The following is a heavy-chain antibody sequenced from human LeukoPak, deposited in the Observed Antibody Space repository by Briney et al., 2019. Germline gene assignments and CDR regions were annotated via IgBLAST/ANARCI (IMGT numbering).Heavy chain of an antibody. CDR3: ARDRIDLRYCSGGSCYLDY. Sequence: TGGSLKLSCAASGFTFSSFGMHWVRQAPGKGLEWVAVIWYDGSNKYYADSVKGRFTISRDNSKNTLYLQMNSLRAEDTAVYYCARDRIDLRYCSGGSCYLDYWGQGTLVTVPS. J-gene: IGHJ4*02. V-gene: IGHV3-33*01. CDR2: IWYDGSNK. D-gene: IGHD2-15*01. CDR1: GFTFSSFG.